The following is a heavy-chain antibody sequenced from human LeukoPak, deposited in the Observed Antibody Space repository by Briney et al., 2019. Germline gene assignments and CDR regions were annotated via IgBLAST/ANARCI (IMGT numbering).Heavy chain of an antibody. Sequence: ASVKVSCKASGYTFTSYGISLVRQAPGQGLEWMGWISAYNGNTNYAQKLQGRVTMTTDTSTSTAYMELRSLSSDDTAVYYCASAIVVVPAGHDAFDIWGQGTMVTVSS. CDR3: ASAIVVVPAGHDAFDI. D-gene: IGHD2-2*01. J-gene: IGHJ3*02. CDR1: GYTFTSYG. V-gene: IGHV1-18*01. CDR2: ISAYNGNT.